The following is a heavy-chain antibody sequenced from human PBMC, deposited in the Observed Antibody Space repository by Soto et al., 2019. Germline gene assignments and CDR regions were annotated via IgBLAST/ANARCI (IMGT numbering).Heavy chain of an antibody. CDR1: GGSFSGYY. J-gene: IGHJ4*02. V-gene: IGHV4-34*01. CDR2: INHSGST. Sequence: SETLSLTCAVYGGSFSGYYWSWIRQPPGKGLEWIGEINHSGSTNYNPSLKSRVTISVDTSKNQFSLKLSSVTAADTAVYYCARERPRVRMIVPGGYFDYWGQGTLVTVSS. D-gene: IGHD3-22*01. CDR3: ARERPRVRMIVPGGYFDY.